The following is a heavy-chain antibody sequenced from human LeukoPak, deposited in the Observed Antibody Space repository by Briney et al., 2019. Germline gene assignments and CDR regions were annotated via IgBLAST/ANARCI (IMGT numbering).Heavy chain of an antibody. CDR3: AREAYYYDSSGYLHDAFDT. CDR1: GGSISSYY. Sequence: PSETLSLTCTVSGGSISSYYWSWIRQPPGKGLEWIGYIYYSGSTNYNPSLKSRVTISVDTSKNQFSLKLSSVTAADTAVYYRAREAYYYDSSGYLHDAFDTWGQGTMVTVSS. J-gene: IGHJ3*02. D-gene: IGHD3-22*01. CDR2: IYYSGST. V-gene: IGHV4-59*01.